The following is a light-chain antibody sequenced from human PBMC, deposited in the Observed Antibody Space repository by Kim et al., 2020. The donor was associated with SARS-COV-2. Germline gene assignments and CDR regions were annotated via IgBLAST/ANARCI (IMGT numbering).Light chain of an antibody. V-gene: IGLV1-40*03. Sequence: QSCTASCARSCSNVWAGYVVHWYQQLPGTAPKLPSYSNSKRPSGVPARFSGSKSGASASLAITRLQAEGEAVYYFQSYGSSLSALVFGGGTRLTFL. CDR1: CSNVWAGYV. J-gene: IGLJ3*02. CDR3: QSYGSSLSALV. CDR2: SNS.